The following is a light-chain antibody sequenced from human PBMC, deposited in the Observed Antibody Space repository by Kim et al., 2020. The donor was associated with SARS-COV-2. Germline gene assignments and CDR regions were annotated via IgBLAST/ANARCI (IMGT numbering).Light chain of an antibody. CDR3: QQYDASPET. J-gene: IGKJ4*01. CDR1: HSLSSSY. CDR2: DTS. Sequence: GERANRSCRAGHSLSSSYLAWYQQKPGQAPRLLIYDTSSRATGIPDRFSGSGSGTDFTLTISRLEPEDFAMYYCQQYDASPETFGGGTKVDIK. V-gene: IGKV3-20*01.